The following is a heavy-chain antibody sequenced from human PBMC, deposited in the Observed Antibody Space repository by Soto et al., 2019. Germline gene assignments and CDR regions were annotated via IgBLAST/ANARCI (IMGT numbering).Heavy chain of an antibody. CDR3: ARYRREAVAGYTLDN. J-gene: IGHJ4*02. CDR2: VYNSGST. D-gene: IGHD6-13*01. Sequence: TLSLTCTVSGGSISSNYWTWIRQPPGKGLEWIGYVYNSGSTNYNPSLKSRVTISEDTSKSQSSLKVNSMTAADTAVYYCARYRREAVAGYTLDNWGQGILVTVSS. CDR1: GGSISSNY. V-gene: IGHV4-59*01.